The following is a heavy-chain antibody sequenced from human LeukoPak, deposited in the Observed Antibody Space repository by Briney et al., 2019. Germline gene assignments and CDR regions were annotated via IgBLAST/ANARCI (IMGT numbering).Heavy chain of an antibody. Sequence: SETLSLTCTVSGGSISSSSYYWGWIRQPPGKGLEWIGSIYYSGSTYYNPSLKSRVTISVDTSKNQFYLKLSSVTAADTAVYYCARHPSKAVAGRYFAYWGQGTLVTVSS. V-gene: IGHV4-39*01. J-gene: IGHJ4*02. D-gene: IGHD6-19*01. CDR2: IYYSGST. CDR1: GGSISSSSYY. CDR3: ARHPSKAVAGRYFAY.